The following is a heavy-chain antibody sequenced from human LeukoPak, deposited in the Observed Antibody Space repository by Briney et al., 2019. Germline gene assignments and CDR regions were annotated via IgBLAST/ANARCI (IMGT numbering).Heavy chain of an antibody. Sequence: SETLSLTCSVSGGSISNRGYYWGWIRQPPGKGLEWIGSISYSGSTYYNPSLKSRVTISVDMSKNQFSLKLSSVTAADTAVYYCARVSGNSIDAFDIWGQGTMVTVSS. CDR3: ARVSGNSIDAFDI. J-gene: IGHJ3*02. CDR2: ISYSGST. CDR1: GGSISNRGYY. V-gene: IGHV4-39*07. D-gene: IGHD5-12*01.